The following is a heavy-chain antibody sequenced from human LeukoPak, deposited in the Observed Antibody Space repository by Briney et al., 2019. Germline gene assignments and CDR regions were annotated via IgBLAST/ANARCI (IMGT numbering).Heavy chain of an antibody. J-gene: IGHJ4*02. CDR2: INHSGST. CDR1: GGSFSGYY. CDR3: ASQGPYYFDY. V-gene: IGHV4-34*01. Sequence: PSETLSLTCAVYGGSFSGYYWSWIRQPPGKGLEWIGEINHSGSTNYNPSLKSRVTISVDTSKNQFSLKLSSVTAADTAVYYCASQGPYYFDYWGQGTLVTVSS.